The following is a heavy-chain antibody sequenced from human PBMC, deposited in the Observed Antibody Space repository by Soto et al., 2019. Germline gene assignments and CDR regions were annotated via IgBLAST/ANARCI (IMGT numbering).Heavy chain of an antibody. CDR3: GSIAVANDYFDM. Sequence: QVQLVQSGAEVQKSGASVKVSCKASGGTFSRYAISWVRQAPGQGLEWMGGIIPIFGTAKFAQNFQGRVTMTADESMSKVYMELTSLIYEYTAMYYCGSIAVANDYFDMWGQGTMVTVSS. CDR1: GGTFSRYA. D-gene: IGHD6-19*01. CDR2: IIPIFGTA. J-gene: IGHJ3*02. V-gene: IGHV1-69*01.